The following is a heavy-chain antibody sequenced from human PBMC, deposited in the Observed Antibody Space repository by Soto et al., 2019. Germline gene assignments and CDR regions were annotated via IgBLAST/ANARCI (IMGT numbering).Heavy chain of an antibody. J-gene: IGHJ5*02. CDR3: ARMDYDILTGLGNWFDP. V-gene: IGHV1-8*02. CDR1: GGTFSSYD. D-gene: IGHD3-9*01. Sequence: GASVKVSCKASGGTFSSYDINWVRQATGQGLEWMGWMKPNSGNTGYAQKFQGRVTMTRNTSISEAYMELSSLRSEDTAVYYCARMDYDILTGLGNWFDPWGQGTLVTVSS. CDR2: MKPNSGNT.